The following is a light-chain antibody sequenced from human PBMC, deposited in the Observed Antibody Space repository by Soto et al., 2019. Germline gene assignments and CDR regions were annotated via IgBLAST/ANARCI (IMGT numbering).Light chain of an antibody. Sequence: DIQMTQSPSTLSASVGDRVTITCRASQSISSWLAWYQQKPGKAPKLLIYDASSLESGVPSRFSGSGSGTEFTLTISSLQPEDFATYFCLQHNSYPITFGQGTRLEIK. J-gene: IGKJ5*01. CDR3: LQHNSYPIT. CDR2: DAS. V-gene: IGKV1-5*01. CDR1: QSISSW.